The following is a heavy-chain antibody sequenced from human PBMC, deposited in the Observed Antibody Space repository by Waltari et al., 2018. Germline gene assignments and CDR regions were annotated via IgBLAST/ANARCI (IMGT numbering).Heavy chain of an antibody. CDR3: ARDPEYDLSAFDI. J-gene: IGHJ3*02. CDR1: GFTVSSNY. D-gene: IGHD3-16*01. CDR2: MYSGGST. V-gene: IGHV3-53*01. Sequence: EVQLVESGGGLIQPGGSLRLSCAASGFTVSSNYLSWVRQAPGKGLEWVSVMYSGGSTYYADSVKGRFTISRDNSKNTLYLQMNSLRAEDTAVYYCARDPEYDLSAFDIWGQGTMVTVSS.